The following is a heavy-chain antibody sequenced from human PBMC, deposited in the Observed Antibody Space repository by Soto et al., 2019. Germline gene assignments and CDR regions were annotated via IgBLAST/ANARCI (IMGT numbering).Heavy chain of an antibody. D-gene: IGHD6-13*01. CDR1: GFTFSDYY. CDR3: ARDVEAAAFAPAY. Sequence: GGSLRLSCAASGFTFSDYYMSWIRQDPGKGLEWVSYISSSSSYTNYADSVKGRFTISRDNAKNSLYLQMNSLRAEDTAVYYCARDVEAAAFAPAYWGQGTLVTVSS. CDR2: ISSSSSYT. V-gene: IGHV3-11*06. J-gene: IGHJ4*02.